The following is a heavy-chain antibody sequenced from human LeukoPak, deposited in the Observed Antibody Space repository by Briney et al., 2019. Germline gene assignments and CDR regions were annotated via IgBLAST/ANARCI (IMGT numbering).Heavy chain of an antibody. CDR1: GGSFSGYY. J-gene: IGHJ4*02. D-gene: IGHD1-26*01. CDR2: IYYSGST. CDR3: AREITVGASTSFDY. V-gene: IGHV4-59*01. Sequence: SETLSLTCAVYGGSFSGYYWGWIRQPPGNGLECIGYIYYSGSTNYNPSLKGRVTISVATSKNQFSLKLSSVTAADTAVYYCAREITVGASTSFDYWGQGTLVTVSS.